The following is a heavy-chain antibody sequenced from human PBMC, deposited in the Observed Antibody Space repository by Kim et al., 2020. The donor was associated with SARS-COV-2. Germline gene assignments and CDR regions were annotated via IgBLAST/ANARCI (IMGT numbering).Heavy chain of an antibody. V-gene: IGHV1-24*01. J-gene: IGHJ4*02. D-gene: IGHD3-9*01. Sequence: ASVKVSCKVSGYSLSDLSMHWVRQAPGKGLEWMGGFDPDDGETIYAQRFRGRVTMTDDTSTDTAYMELNNLSSEDTAVYYCATLSVLRYSRSDSWGQGTLVTVSS. CDR3: ATLSVLRYSRSDS. CDR1: GYSLSDLS. CDR2: FDPDDGET.